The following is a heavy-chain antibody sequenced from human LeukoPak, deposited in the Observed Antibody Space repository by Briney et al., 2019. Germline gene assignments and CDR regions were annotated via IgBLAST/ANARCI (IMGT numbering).Heavy chain of an antibody. CDR1: GFTFSSYS. CDR3: ARHSYTHLKHSSSWYIWFDP. V-gene: IGHV3-48*01. D-gene: IGHD6-13*01. J-gene: IGHJ5*02. Sequence: PGGSLRLSCAASGFTFSSYSMNWVRQAPGKGLEWVSYISSSTSTIYYADSVKGRFTISRDNAKNSLYLQMNSLRAEDTAVYYCARHSYTHLKHSSSWYIWFDPWGQGTLVTVSS. CDR2: ISSSTSTI.